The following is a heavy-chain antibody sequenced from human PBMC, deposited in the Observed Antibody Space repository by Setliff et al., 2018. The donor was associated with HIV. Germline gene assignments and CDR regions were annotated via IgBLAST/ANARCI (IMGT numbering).Heavy chain of an antibody. V-gene: IGHV1-18*01. CDR3: ASATRVADDAFDI. CDR2: ISAYNGNT. J-gene: IGHJ3*02. CDR1: GYTFTSYG. D-gene: IGHD2-15*01. Sequence: VKVSCKASGYTFTSYGISWVRQAPGQGLEWMGWISAYNGNTNYAQKLQGRVTMTTDTSTSTAYMELRSLRSDDTAVYYCASATRVADDAFDIWGQGTMVTVSS.